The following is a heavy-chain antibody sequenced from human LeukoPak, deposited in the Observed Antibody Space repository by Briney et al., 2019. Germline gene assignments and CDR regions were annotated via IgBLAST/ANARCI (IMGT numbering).Heavy chain of an antibody. Sequence: PGGSLRLSCADSGFTFSTYSMSWVRQAPGKGLEWVSYISSSGSTIYYADSVKGRFTISRDNAKNSLYLQMNSLRAEDTAVYYCARGDCSSTSCSQYYYYYGMDVWGKGTTVTVSS. V-gene: IGHV3-48*04. D-gene: IGHD2-2*01. J-gene: IGHJ6*04. CDR1: GFTFSTYS. CDR3: ARGDCSSTSCSQYYYYYGMDV. CDR2: ISSSGSTI.